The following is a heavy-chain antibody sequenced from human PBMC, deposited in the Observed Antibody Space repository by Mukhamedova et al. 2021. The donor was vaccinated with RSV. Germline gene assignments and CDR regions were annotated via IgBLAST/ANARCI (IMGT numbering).Heavy chain of an antibody. D-gene: IGHD1-1*01. Sequence: GQAPGQRLEWMGWINAGNGNTKYSQKFQGRVTITRDTSASTAYMELSSLRSEDTAVYYCARQYWNAGEAFDIWGQGTMVTVSS. CDR3: ARQYWNAGEAFDI. J-gene: IGHJ3*02. CDR2: INAGNGNT. V-gene: IGHV1-3*01.